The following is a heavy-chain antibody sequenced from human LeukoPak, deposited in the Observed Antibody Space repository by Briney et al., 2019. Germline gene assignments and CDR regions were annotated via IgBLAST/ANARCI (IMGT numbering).Heavy chain of an antibody. CDR2: ISQDGSQK. CDR1: GFSFSKYW. J-gene: IGHJ5*01. D-gene: IGHD6-13*01. Sequence: GSLRLSCAASGFSFSKYWMNWVRQAPGKGLEWVATISQDGSQKYLADFVKGRFTISRDNARNSLYLQMSSLRGDDTAVYYCARSKVVAEAGKSWFDPWGQGTRVTVTS. V-gene: IGHV3-7*01. CDR3: ARSKVVAEAGKSWFDP.